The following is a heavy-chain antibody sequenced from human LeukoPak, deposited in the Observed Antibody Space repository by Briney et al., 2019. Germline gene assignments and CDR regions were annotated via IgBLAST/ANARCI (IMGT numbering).Heavy chain of an antibody. Sequence: SVKVSCKTPGGTFSNYVVTWVRQAPGQGLEWRGRMIPRFGTANYAQKFQDRVTITPDESTSTAYMELSSLRCQDSAVYYCARKRDGYNYNWFHPWGQGTLVTVSS. D-gene: IGHD5-24*01. CDR1: GGTFSNYV. V-gene: IGHV1-69*15. CDR3: ARKRDGYNYNWFHP. CDR2: MIPRFGTA. J-gene: IGHJ5*02.